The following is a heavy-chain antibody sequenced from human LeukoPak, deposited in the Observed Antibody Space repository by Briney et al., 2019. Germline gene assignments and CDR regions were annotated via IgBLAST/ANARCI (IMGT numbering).Heavy chain of an antibody. CDR2: ISSSSSYI. V-gene: IGHV3-21*01. CDR1: RFTFSSYN. D-gene: IGHD6-19*01. J-gene: IGHJ4*02. Sequence: GGSLRLSCAASRFTFSSYNMNWVREAPGKGLECVSSISSSSSYIYYADSVKGRFTISRDNAKNSLYLQMNSLRAEDTAVYYCARGLHYSSDWYYFDYWGQGTLVTVSS. CDR3: ARGLHYSSDWYYFDY.